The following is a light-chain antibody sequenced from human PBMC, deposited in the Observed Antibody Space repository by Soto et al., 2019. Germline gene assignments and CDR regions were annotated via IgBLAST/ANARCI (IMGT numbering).Light chain of an antibody. CDR2: WAS. CDR3: QQYYGTPRT. J-gene: IGKJ1*01. V-gene: IGKV4-1*01. CDR1: QSVLYSSNDKSY. Sequence: DIVMTQSPDSLAESLDERATIYCTSSQSVLYSSNDKSYLAWYQQKPGQPPKLLIYWASTRESGVPDRFSGSGSGTDFTLTISSLQAEDVAVYYCQQYYGTPRTFGPGTKVEIK.